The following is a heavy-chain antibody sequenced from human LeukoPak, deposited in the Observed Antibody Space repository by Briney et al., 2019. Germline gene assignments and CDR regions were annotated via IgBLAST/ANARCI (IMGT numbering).Heavy chain of an antibody. D-gene: IGHD6-13*01. CDR3: ARDVMAAAASDPYYFDY. J-gene: IGHJ4*02. Sequence: PGGAPRLSCAASAFTLSSHAMSWGRHAPGQGLEWGAGISYDGSNKYYADSVKGRFTISRDNSKNTLYLQMNSLRAEDTAVYYCARDVMAAAASDPYYFDYWGQGTLVTVSS. CDR1: AFTLSSHA. V-gene: IGHV3-30-3*01. CDR2: ISYDGSNK.